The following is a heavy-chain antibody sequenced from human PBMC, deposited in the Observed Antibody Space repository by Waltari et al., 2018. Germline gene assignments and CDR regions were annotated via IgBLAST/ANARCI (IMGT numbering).Heavy chain of an antibody. D-gene: IGHD3-16*02. Sequence: QVQLQESGPGLVKPSGTLSLTCAVSGGSIGSSNWWSWVTQPPGKGLEWIGEIYHSGSTNYNPSLKSRVTISVDKSKNQFSLKLSSVTAADTAVYYCARVQITFGGVIVPGDAFDIWGQGTMVTVSS. CDR1: GGSIGSSNW. CDR2: IYHSGST. V-gene: IGHV4-4*02. CDR3: ARVQITFGGVIVPGDAFDI. J-gene: IGHJ3*02.